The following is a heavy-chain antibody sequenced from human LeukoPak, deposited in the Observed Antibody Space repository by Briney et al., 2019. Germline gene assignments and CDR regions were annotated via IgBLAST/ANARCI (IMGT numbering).Heavy chain of an antibody. V-gene: IGHV7-4-1*02. CDR2: INTNTGKG. CDR1: GYTFTSYA. D-gene: IGHD6-13*01. Sequence: ASGKVSCKAAGYTFTSYAMNWVGQARGQGLEWMGWINTNTGKGTYAQGFTGRFVFSLDTSVSTAYLQISSLKAEATAVYYCARIYSIHHSAPGYWGQGTLVTVSS. CDR3: ARIYSIHHSAPGY. J-gene: IGHJ4*02.